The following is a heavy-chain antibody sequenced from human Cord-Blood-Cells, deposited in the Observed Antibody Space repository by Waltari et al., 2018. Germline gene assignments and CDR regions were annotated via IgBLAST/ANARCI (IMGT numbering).Heavy chain of an antibody. V-gene: IGHV4-39*01. CDR2: IYYSGST. J-gene: IGHJ4*02. CDR3: ARAYSSSYYFDY. Sequence: QLQLQESGPGLVKPSETLSLTCTVSGGSISSSSYYWGWIRQPPGKGLELIGSIYYSGSTYYNPSRKSRVTIAVDTSKNQFSLELSAVTAADTAVYYCARAYSSSYYFDYWGQGTLVTVSS. CDR1: GGSISSSSYY. D-gene: IGHD6-6*01.